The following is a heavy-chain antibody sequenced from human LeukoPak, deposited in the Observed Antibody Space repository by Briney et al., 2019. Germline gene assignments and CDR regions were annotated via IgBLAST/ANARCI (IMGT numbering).Heavy chain of an antibody. CDR2: IKPNSGAT. CDR1: RDTFTDYY. V-gene: IGHV1-2*02. J-gene: IGHJ5*02. D-gene: IGHD1-1*01. CDR3: ARTQLELFDWFDP. Sequence: ASVKVSCKASRDTFTDYYMHWVRQAPGQGLEWMGWIKPNSGATNYAQNFQGRVTMTRDTSISTAYMELSRLRSDDTAVYYCARTQLELFDWFDPWGQGTLVTVAS.